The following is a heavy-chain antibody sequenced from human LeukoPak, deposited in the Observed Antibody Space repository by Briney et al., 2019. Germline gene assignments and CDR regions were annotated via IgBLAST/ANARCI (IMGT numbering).Heavy chain of an antibody. D-gene: IGHD7-27*01. J-gene: IGHJ4*02. CDR2: IYTSGST. V-gene: IGHV4-61*02. CDR3: AAETGMEGDYFDY. CDR1: GGSISSGGYY. Sequence: SQTLSLTCTVSGGSISSGGYYWSWIRQPAGKGLEWIGRIYTSGSTNYNPSLKSRVTISVDTSKNQFSLKLSSVTAADTAVYYCAAETGMEGDYFDYWGQGTLVTVSS.